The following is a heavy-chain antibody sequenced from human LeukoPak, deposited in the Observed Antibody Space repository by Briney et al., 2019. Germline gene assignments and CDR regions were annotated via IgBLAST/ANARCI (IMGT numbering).Heavy chain of an antibody. V-gene: IGHV3-11*03. CDR2: ISSSSGHT. J-gene: IGHJ4*02. CDR3: AKEGSYSYGNEDY. D-gene: IGHD5-18*01. Sequence: GGSLRLSCAASGFTFSDYYMSWIRQTPGKGLEWVSYISSSSGHTEYADSVKGRFTISRDNSKNTLYLQMNSLRAEDTAVYYCAKEGSYSYGNEDYWGQGTLVTVSS. CDR1: GFTFSDYY.